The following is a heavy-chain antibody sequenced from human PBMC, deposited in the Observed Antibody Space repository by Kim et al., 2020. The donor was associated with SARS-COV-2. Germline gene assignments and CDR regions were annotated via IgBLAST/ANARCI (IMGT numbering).Heavy chain of an antibody. CDR3: ATRLQRSSSSLK. V-gene: IGHV3-48*03. CDR2: ISSSGSTI. D-gene: IGHD6-6*01. Sequence: GGSLRLSCAASGFTFSSYEINWVRQAPGKGLEWVSYISSSGSTIYYADSVKGRFTISRDNAMNSLYLQMDRLRAEDTAVYYCATRLQRSSSSLKWGQGTLVTVSS. CDR1: GFTFSSYE. J-gene: IGHJ4*02.